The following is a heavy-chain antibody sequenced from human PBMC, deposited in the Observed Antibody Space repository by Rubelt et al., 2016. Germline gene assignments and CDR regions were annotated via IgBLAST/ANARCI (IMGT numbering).Heavy chain of an antibody. CDR2: INHSGST. CDR3: ARVVLGSGYEEY. Sequence: QVQLQQWGAGLLKPSETLSLTCGVYGGSFSGYSLRWIRQSPGKGLEWVGEINHSGSTTYNPSLKRRVTILVETSKNQFCLKLTSVTAADTAVYYCARVVLGSGYEEYWGHGTLVTVSS. V-gene: IGHV4-34*01. J-gene: IGHJ4*01. CDR1: GGSFSGYS. D-gene: IGHD5-12*01.